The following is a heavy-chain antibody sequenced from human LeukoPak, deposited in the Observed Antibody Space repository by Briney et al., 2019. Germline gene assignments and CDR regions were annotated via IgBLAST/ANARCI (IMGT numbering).Heavy chain of an antibody. Sequence: GGSLRLSCAASGFTFSNAWMSWVRQAPGKGLEWVGRIKSKTDGGTTDYAAPVKGRFTISRDDSKNTLYLQMNSLKTEDTAVYYCTTDLPFPGYSSSSGYFDYWGQGTLVTVSS. CDR3: TTDLPFPGYSSSSGYFDY. D-gene: IGHD6-6*01. J-gene: IGHJ4*02. V-gene: IGHV3-15*01. CDR2: IKSKTDGGTT. CDR1: GFTFSNAW.